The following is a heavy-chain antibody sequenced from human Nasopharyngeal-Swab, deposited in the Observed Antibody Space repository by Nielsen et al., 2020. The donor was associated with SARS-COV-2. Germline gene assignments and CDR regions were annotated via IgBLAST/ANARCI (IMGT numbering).Heavy chain of an antibody. CDR2: INTNTGNP. CDR1: GYSFTSFA. D-gene: IGHD3-22*01. Sequence: ASVKVSCKASGYSFTSFAMNWVRQAPGQGLEWMGWINTNTGNPAYAQDFTGRFVFSLDTSVNMAYLQISSLKAEDTAVYYCARGGYYYDSSGYSLFYFDYWGQGSLVTVSS. J-gene: IGHJ4*02. V-gene: IGHV7-4-1*04. CDR3: ARGGYYYDSSGYSLFYFDY.